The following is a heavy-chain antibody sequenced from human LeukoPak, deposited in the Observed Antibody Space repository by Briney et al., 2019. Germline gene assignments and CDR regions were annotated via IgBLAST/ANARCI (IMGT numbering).Heavy chain of an antibody. CDR2: INPNNGDT. V-gene: IGHV1-2*02. J-gene: IGHJ4*02. CDR1: GYTFTGYY. D-gene: IGHD5-24*01. CDR3: ARDVSPATIKSRLDS. Sequence: GASVKVSCKASGYTFTGYYMHWVRQAPGQGLEWMGWINPNNGDTGYAQRFQGTVTMTRDTPIRTIYMELSSLRSDDTAVYYCARDVSPATIKSRLDSWGQGSLVTVSS.